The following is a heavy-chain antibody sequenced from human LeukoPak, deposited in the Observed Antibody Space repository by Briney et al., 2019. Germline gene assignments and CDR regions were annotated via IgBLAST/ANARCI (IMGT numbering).Heavy chain of an antibody. Sequence: GGSLRLSCLASGFTFSSYWMHWVRHAPGKGLVWVSRINSDGSSTNYADSVKGRFTISRDNAKNSLYLQMNSLRAEDTAVYYCAQLNTNWFDPWGQGTLVTVSS. CDR1: GFTFSSYW. V-gene: IGHV3-74*01. J-gene: IGHJ5*02. CDR3: AQLNTNWFDP. D-gene: IGHD5-24*01. CDR2: INSDGSST.